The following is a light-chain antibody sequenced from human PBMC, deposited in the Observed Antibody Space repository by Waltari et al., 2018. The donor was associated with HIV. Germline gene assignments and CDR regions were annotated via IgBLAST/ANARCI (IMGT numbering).Light chain of an antibody. CDR1: SLDIGLYDF. CDR2: GVA. Sequence: QSVLTQPASMSGSPGQSITISCTGSSLDIGLYDFVSWYKHLPTPPPQLIIYGVARRPPGITSRCSASKSGDGASLTISGLQAEDEADYYCTSHTLTRVLVFGGWTRLTVL. V-gene: IGLV2-14*01. CDR3: TSHTLTRVLV. J-gene: IGLJ3*02.